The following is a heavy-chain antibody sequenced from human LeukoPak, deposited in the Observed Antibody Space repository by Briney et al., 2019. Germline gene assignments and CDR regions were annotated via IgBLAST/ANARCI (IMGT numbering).Heavy chain of an antibody. CDR3: ARSRCSYGYPLFDY. CDR2: ISSSGSTI. V-gene: IGHV3-11*01. Sequence: GGSLRLSCAASGFTFSDYYMSWIRQAPGKGLEWVSYISSSGSTIYYADSVKGRFTISRDNAKNSLYLQMNRLRAEDTAVYYCARSRCSYGYPLFDYWGQGTLVTVSS. D-gene: IGHD5-18*01. J-gene: IGHJ4*02. CDR1: GFTFSDYY.